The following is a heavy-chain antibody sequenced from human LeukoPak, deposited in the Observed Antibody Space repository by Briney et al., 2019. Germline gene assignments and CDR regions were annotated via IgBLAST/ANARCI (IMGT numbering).Heavy chain of an antibody. Sequence: GGSLRLSCAASGFTFSGSAMHWVRQASGKGLEWVGRIRSKAYSYATAYAASMKGRFTISRDDSKNTAYLQMNSLKTEDTAVYYCTRDTVVVPAVSKGRVGSYYYYMDVWGKGTTVTVSS. CDR1: GFTFSGSA. CDR2: IRSKAYSYAT. D-gene: IGHD2-2*01. V-gene: IGHV3-73*01. J-gene: IGHJ6*03. CDR3: TRDTVVVPAVSKGRVGSYYYYMDV.